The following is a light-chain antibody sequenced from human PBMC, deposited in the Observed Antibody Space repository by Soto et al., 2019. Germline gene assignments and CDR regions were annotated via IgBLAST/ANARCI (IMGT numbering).Light chain of an antibody. V-gene: IGKV2-28*01. Sequence: DIVMTQSPLSLPVTPGEPASISCRSSQSLLHSNGYNYLDWYLQKPGQSPQLLISLGSNRASGDPDRFSGSGSGTDFTLKISRVEAEDVGVYYCMQALQTPLYTFGQGTKLEIK. CDR3: MQALQTPLYT. CDR2: LGS. J-gene: IGKJ2*01. CDR1: QSLLHSNGYNY.